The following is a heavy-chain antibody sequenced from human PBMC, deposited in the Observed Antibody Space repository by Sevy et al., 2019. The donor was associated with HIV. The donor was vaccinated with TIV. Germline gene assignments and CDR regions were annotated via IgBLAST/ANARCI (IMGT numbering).Heavy chain of an antibody. CDR1: GFTFSSYA. CDR2: ISYDGSNK. CDR3: AREYPLYRFIPAAAIQAYFDY. V-gene: IGHV3-30-3*01. D-gene: IGHD2-2*01. J-gene: IGHJ4*02. Sequence: GGSLRLSCAASGFTFSSYAMHWVRQAPGKGLEWVAAISYDGSNKYYADSVKGRFTISRDNSKNTLYLQMNSLRAEDTAVYYCAREYPLYRFIPAAAIQAYFDYWGQGTLVTVSS.